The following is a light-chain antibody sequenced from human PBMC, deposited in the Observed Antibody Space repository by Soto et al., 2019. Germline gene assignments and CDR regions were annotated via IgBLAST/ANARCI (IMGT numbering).Light chain of an antibody. CDR1: SSDVGGYDH. CDR2: EVT. J-gene: IGLJ3*02. Sequence: QSVLTQPASVSGSPGQSITISCTGTSSDVGGYDHVSWYQQHPGKAPKVMIYEVTKRPSGVPDRFSGSKAGNTASLTVFGLQAEDEADYYCSSFAGPVWVFGGGTKVTVL. V-gene: IGLV2-8*01. CDR3: SSFAGPVWV.